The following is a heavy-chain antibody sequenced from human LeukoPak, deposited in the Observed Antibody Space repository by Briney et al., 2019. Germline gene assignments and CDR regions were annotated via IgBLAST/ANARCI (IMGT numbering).Heavy chain of an antibody. CDR2: IYYSGST. CDR1: GGSISSGDYY. J-gene: IGHJ4*02. Sequence: SETLSLTCTVSGGSISSGDYYWRWIRQPPGKGLEWIGYIYYSGSTYYNPSLKSRVTISVDTSKNQFSLKLSSVTAADTAVYYCAREHRLPPSDYIVVVPAAMADYWGQGTLVTVSS. D-gene: IGHD2-2*01. V-gene: IGHV4-30-4*08. CDR3: AREHRLPPSDYIVVVPAAMADY.